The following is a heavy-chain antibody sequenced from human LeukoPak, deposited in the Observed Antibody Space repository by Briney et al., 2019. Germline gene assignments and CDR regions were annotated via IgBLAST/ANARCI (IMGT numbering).Heavy chain of an antibody. J-gene: IGHJ4*02. CDR2: ISGSGGNT. V-gene: IGHV3-23*01. D-gene: IGHD4-11*01. Sequence: GGSLRLSCAASGLTFNSYAMNWVRQAPGKGLEWVSVISGSGGNTYYADSVKGRFTISRDTSKNTLYLQMNSLRAEDTAVYYCATRRSNLFDYWGQGALVTVSS. CDR3: ATRRSNLFDY. CDR1: GLTFNSYA.